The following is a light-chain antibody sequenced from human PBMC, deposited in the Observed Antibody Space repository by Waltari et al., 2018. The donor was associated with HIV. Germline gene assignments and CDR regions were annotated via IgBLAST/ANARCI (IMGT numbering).Light chain of an antibody. V-gene: IGLV2-8*01. CDR2: GVS. Sequence: QSALTQPPSASGSPGQSVTISCTGTSSDVGGYNYVSWYQQHPGKAPKLMVYGVSKGPSGVPDRFSGSKSGNPASLTVSGLQAEDEADYYCSSYAGSNKVFGGGTKLTVL. J-gene: IGLJ3*02. CDR1: SSDVGGYNY. CDR3: SSYAGSNKV.